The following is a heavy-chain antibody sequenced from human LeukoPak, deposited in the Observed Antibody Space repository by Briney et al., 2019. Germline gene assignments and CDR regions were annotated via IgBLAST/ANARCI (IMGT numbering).Heavy chain of an antibody. V-gene: IGHV3-7*01. CDR1: GFTFNTYW. J-gene: IGHJ4*02. CDR3: ARSGSGSYSISSDN. CDR2: IKQDGSEQ. Sequence: PGGSLRLSCAASGFTFNTYWMTWVRQAPGKGLEWVATIKQDGSEQYYVDSVKGRFNISRDNAKNSLYLQMNSLRAEDTALYYCARSGSGSYSISSDNWGQGTLVTVSS. D-gene: IGHD3-10*01.